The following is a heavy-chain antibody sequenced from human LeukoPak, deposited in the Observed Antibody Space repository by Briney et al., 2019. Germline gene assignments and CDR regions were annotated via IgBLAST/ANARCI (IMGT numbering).Heavy chain of an antibody. CDR1: GFTFSSYA. J-gene: IGHJ4*02. Sequence: PGGSLRLSCAASGFTFSSYAMHWVRQAPGKGLEWVAVISYDGSNKYYADSVKGRFTISRDNSKNTLYLQMNSLRAEDTAVYYCARASSGYSYGYSDHWGQGTLVTVSS. D-gene: IGHD5-18*01. CDR3: ARASSGYSYGYSDH. CDR2: ISYDGSNK. V-gene: IGHV3-30*04.